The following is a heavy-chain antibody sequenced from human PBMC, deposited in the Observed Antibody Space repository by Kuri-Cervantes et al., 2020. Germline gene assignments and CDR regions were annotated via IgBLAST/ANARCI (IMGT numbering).Heavy chain of an antibody. J-gene: IGHJ4*01. Sequence: GESLKISCAASGFTFSSYAMSWVRQAPGKGLEWVSAISGSGGSTYYADSVKGRFTISRDNSRNTLYLQMNSLRAEDTAVYYCAREGDLRDFFDYWGHGTPVTVSS. CDR2: ISGSGGST. D-gene: IGHD2-21*02. CDR3: AREGDLRDFFDY. CDR1: GFTFSSYA. V-gene: IGHV3-23*01.